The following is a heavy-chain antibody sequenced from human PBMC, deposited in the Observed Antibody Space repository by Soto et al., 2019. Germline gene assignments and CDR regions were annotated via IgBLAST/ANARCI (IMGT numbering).Heavy chain of an antibody. D-gene: IGHD3-10*01. CDR2: IIPILGIA. CDR1: GGTFSSYI. J-gene: IGHJ4*02. CDR3: ARGYGSGSYAVDY. V-gene: IGHV1-69*02. Sequence: VQLVQSGAEVKKPGSSVKVSCKASGGTFSSYIISWVRQAPGQGLEWMGRIIPILGIANYAQKFQGRVTITADKSTSTAYMVLSSLRSEDTAVYYCARGYGSGSYAVDYWGQGTLVTVSS.